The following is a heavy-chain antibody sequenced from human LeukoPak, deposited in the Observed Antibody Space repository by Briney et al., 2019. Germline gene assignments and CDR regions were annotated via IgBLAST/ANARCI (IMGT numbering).Heavy chain of an antibody. CDR2: IKHDGSDK. V-gene: IGHV3-7*05. CDR1: GFSFSGYW. J-gene: IGHJ4*02. Sequence: GGSLRLSCAASGFSFSGYWMTWVRQAPGKGLELVANIKHDGSDKYYVDSVKGRFSISKDNSKSSLYLQMNSLRAEDTAVYYCARKGSGIDYWGQGALVAVSS. CDR3: ARKGSGIDY. D-gene: IGHD2-15*01.